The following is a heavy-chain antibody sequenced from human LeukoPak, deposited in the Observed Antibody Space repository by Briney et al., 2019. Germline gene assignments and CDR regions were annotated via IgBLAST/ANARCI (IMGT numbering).Heavy chain of an antibody. Sequence: TSETLSLTCTVSGGSISSGSYYWSWIRQPAGKGLEWIVRIYTSGSTNYNPSLKSRVTISVDTSKNQFSLKLSSVTAADTAVYYCARDRVGDYVWGSYRRNWFDPWGQGTLVTVSS. CDR1: GGSISSGSYY. CDR3: ARDRVGDYVWGSYRRNWFDP. CDR2: IYTSGST. D-gene: IGHD3-16*02. V-gene: IGHV4-61*02. J-gene: IGHJ5*02.